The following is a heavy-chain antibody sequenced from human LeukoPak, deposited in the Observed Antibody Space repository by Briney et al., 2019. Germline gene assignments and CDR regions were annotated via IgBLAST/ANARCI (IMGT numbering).Heavy chain of an antibody. J-gene: IGHJ4*02. CDR3: ARDTTGSSLDY. CDR2: IYTSGST. CDR1: GGSISSGSYY. V-gene: IGHV4-61*02. Sequence: SETLSLTCTVSGGSISSGSYYWSWIRQPAGKGLEWIGRIYTSGSTNYNPCLKCRVTISVDTSKNQFSLKLSSVTAADTAVYYCARDTTGSSLDYWGQGTLVTVSS. D-gene: IGHD1-26*01.